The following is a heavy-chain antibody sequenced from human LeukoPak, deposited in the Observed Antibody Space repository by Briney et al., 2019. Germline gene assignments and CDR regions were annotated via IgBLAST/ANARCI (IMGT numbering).Heavy chain of an antibody. CDR2: IWYDGSNK. J-gene: IGHJ4*02. CDR1: GFTFSSYG. CDR3: AKLIPSGFGELLHLPFDY. D-gene: IGHD3-10*01. Sequence: PGGSLRLSCAASGFTFSSYGMHWVRQAPGKGLEWVAVIWYDGSNKYYADSVKGRFTISRDNSKNTLYLQMNSLRAEDTAVYYCAKLIPSGFGELLHLPFDYWGQGTLVTVSS. V-gene: IGHV3-30*02.